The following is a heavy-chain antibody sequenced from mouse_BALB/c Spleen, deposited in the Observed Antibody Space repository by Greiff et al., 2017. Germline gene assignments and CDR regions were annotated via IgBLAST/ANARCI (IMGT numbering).Heavy chain of an antibody. J-gene: IGHJ4*01. CDR1: GYTFTSYY. Sequence: QVQLQQSGPELVKPGASVKMSCKASGYTFTSYYIHWVKQRPGQGLEWIGWIYPGDGSTKYNEKFKGKTTLTADKSSSTAYMLLSSLTSEDSAIYFCARGWYPAMDYWGQGTSVTVSS. CDR2: IYPGDGST. CDR3: ARGWYPAMDY. V-gene: IGHV1S56*01. D-gene: IGHD1-1*02.